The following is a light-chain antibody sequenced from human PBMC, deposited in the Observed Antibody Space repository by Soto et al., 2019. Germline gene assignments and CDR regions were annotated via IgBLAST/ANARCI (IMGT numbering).Light chain of an antibody. CDR2: EGS. V-gene: IGLV2-23*01. CDR3: YSYAGDSAWV. J-gene: IGLJ3*02. Sequence: QSALTQPASVSGSPGQSITISCTGTSSDVGSYNFVSWYQQHPGKAPKLMIYEGSKRPSGVSNRFSGSKSGNTASLTISGLQAEDEADYYCYSYAGDSAWVFGGGTKLTVL. CDR1: SSDVGSYNF.